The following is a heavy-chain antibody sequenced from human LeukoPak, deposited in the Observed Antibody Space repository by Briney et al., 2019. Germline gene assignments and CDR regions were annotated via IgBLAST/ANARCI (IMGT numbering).Heavy chain of an antibody. CDR2: MNPNSGNT. D-gene: IGHD6-13*01. CDR3: ARGRGRGIAAAGLIDY. CDR1: GYTFTSYD. Sequence: EASVKVSCKASGYTFTSYDINWVRQATGQGLEWMGWMNPNSGNTGYAQKFQGRVTITRNTSISTAYMELSSLRSEDTAVYYCARGRGRGIAAAGLIDYWGQGTLVTVSS. J-gene: IGHJ4*02. V-gene: IGHV1-8*03.